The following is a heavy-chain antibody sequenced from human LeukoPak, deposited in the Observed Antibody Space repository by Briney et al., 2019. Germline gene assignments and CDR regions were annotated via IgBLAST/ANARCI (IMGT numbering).Heavy chain of an antibody. D-gene: IGHD2-15*01. J-gene: IGHJ4*02. CDR1: GGSISSYY. V-gene: IGHV4-59*08. CDR3: ARVDCSGGSCYSLDY. Sequence: SETLSLTCTVSGGSISSYYWSWIRQPPGKGLEWIGYIYYRGSTNYNPSLKSRVTISVDTSKNQFSLKLSSVTAADTAVYYCARVDCSGGSCYSLDYWGQGTLVTVSS. CDR2: IYYRGST.